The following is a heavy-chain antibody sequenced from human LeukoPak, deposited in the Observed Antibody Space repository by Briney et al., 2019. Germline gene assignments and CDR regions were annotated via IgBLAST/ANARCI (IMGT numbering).Heavy chain of an antibody. V-gene: IGHV1-69*04. CDR3: VREAPFGAFDI. CDR1: GGTFSSYA. Sequence: SVKVSCKASGGTFSSYAISWVRQAPGQGLEWMGRIIPILGIANYAQKFQGRVTITADKSTSTAYMELSSLRSEDMAVYYCVREAPFGAFDIWGQGTMVTVSS. CDR2: IIPILGIA. J-gene: IGHJ3*02. D-gene: IGHD2/OR15-2a*01.